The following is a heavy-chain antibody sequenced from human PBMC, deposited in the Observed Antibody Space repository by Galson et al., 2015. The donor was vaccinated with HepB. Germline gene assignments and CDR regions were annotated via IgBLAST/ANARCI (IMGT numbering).Heavy chain of an antibody. D-gene: IGHD2-15*01. CDR1: GYSASRNSAA. Sequence: CAISGYSASRNSAAWYWIRQSPSRGLERLGRTYYRSRWYNDYADSLRIRITINPDTSKNQFSLQLKYVTPEDTAVYYCARVAGTNYYYGMDVWGQGTTVTVSS. CDR2: TYYRSRWYN. CDR3: ARVAGTNYYYGMDV. V-gene: IGHV6-1*01. J-gene: IGHJ6*02.